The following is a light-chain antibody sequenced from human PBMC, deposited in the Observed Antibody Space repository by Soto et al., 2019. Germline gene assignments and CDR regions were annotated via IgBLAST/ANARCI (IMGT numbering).Light chain of an antibody. J-gene: IGKJ4*01. V-gene: IGKV3-11*01. CDR2: DAS. CDR3: QQRSNWPLT. Sequence: EIVLTQSPATLSLSPGERATLSCRASQSVSSYLAWYQQKPDQAPRLLIYDASNRATGIPARFSGSGSGTDFTLTISSLEPEEFAVYYCQQRSNWPLTFGAGTKVEIK. CDR1: QSVSSY.